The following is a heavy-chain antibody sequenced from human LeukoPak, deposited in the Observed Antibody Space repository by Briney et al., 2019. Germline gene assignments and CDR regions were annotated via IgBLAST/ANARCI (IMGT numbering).Heavy chain of an antibody. CDR2: INYSGST. D-gene: IGHD3-22*01. J-gene: IGHJ4*02. Sequence: SETLSLTCAVYGGSFSGYYWSWIRQPPGKGLEWIGEINYSGSTNYNPSLKSRVTISVDTSKNQFSLKLRSVTAADTAVYYCANTRYYHDSTGYYAVPFFDYWCQGTLVSAS. CDR1: GGSFSGYY. V-gene: IGHV4-34*01. CDR3: ANTRYYHDSTGYYAVPFFDY.